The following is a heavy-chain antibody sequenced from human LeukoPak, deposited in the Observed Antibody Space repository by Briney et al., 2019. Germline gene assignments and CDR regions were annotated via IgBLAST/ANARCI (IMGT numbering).Heavy chain of an antibody. CDR1: GYTFTGYY. Sequence: ASVKVSCKASGYTFTGYYMHWVRQAPGQGLEWMGWINPNSGGTNYAQKFQGRVTMTRDTSISTAYMELSRLRSDATAVYYCASVRGVYGAYASWGQGTLVTVSS. CDR2: INPNSGGT. J-gene: IGHJ4*02. V-gene: IGHV1-2*02. D-gene: IGHD4-17*01. CDR3: ASVRGVYGAYAS.